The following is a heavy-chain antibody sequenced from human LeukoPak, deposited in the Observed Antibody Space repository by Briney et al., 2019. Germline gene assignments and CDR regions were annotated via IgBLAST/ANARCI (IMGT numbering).Heavy chain of an antibody. CDR2: IYYSGST. CDR1: GGSISSSSYY. D-gene: IGHD2-2*02. V-gene: IGHV4-39*01. CDR3: ARGFVPAAISTPFDY. Sequence: SETLSLTCTVSGGSISSSSYYWGWIRQPPGKGLEWIGSIYYSGSTYYNPSLKSRLTISVDTSKNQFSLRLSSVTAADTAVYYCARGFVPAAISTPFDYWGQGTLVTVSS. J-gene: IGHJ4*02.